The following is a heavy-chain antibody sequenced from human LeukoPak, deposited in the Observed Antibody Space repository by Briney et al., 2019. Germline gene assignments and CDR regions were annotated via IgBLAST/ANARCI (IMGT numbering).Heavy chain of an antibody. CDR1: GGTFSSYA. J-gene: IGHJ1*01. V-gene: IGHV1-69*01. D-gene: IGHD3-3*01. Sequence: SVKVSCKASGGTFSSYAISWVRQAPGQGLEWMGGIIPIFGTANYAQKFQGRVTITADESTSTACMELSSLRSEDTAVYYCAREDLVVDFWTPAGGGVQHWGQGTLVTVSS. CDR3: AREDLVVDFWTPAGGGVQH. CDR2: IIPIFGTA.